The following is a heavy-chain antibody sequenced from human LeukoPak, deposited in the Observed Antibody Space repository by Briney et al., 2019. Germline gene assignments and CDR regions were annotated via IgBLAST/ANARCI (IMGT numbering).Heavy chain of an antibody. V-gene: IGHV3-30*18. D-gene: IGHD2-15*01. CDR3: AKDEHLYCSGGSCLFDY. Sequence: GRSLRLSCAASGFTFSSYGMHWVRQAPGKGLEWVAVISYDGSNKYYADSVKGRLTISRDNSKNTLYLQMNSLRAEDTAVYYCAKDEHLYCSGGSCLFDYWGQGTLVTVSS. CDR1: GFTFSSYG. CDR2: ISYDGSNK. J-gene: IGHJ4*02.